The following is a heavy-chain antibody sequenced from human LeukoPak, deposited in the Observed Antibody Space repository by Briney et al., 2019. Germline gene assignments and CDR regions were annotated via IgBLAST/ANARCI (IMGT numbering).Heavy chain of an antibody. V-gene: IGHV3-30-3*01. J-gene: IGHJ4*02. CDR3: ARDPNYYDSSGYYYY. Sequence: PGGSLRLSCAASGFTFSSYAMHWVRQAPGKGLEWVAVISYDGSNKYYADSVKGRFTISRDNAKNSLYLQMNSLRAEDTAVYYCARDPNYYDSSGYYYYWGQGTLVTVSS. CDR1: GFTFSSYA. D-gene: IGHD3-22*01. CDR2: ISYDGSNK.